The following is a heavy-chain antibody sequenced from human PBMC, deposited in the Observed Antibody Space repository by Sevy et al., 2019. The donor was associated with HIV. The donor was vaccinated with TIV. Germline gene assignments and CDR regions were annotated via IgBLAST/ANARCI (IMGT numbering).Heavy chain of an antibody. CDR1: GGSVSSGSYY. V-gene: IGHV4-61*01. CDR2: IYYSGST. Sequence: SETLSLTCTVSGGSVSSGSYYWSWIRQPPGKGLEWIGYIYYSGSTNYNPSLKSRGTISVDTSKNQFSLKLSSVTAADTAVYYCARREGLYFGYWGQGTLVTVSS. CDR3: ARREGLYFGY. J-gene: IGHJ4*02. D-gene: IGHD2-2*02.